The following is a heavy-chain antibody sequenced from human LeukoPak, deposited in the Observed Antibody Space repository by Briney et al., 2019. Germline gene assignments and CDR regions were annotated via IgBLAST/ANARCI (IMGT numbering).Heavy chain of an antibody. D-gene: IGHD3-10*01. CDR2: IKSKTDGETT. CDR3: TTDLGTYYHGSQRLIPIDY. V-gene: IGHV3-15*01. J-gene: IGHJ4*02. Sequence: GGSQRLSCVDSGFTFTNAWMSWVRQAPGKGLEWIGRIKSKTDGETTNYAEPVRGRFTIPRDDSKSAVYLQMNSLKIEDTAVYYCTTDLGTYYHGSQRLIPIDYWGQGTLVTVSS. CDR1: GFTFTNAW.